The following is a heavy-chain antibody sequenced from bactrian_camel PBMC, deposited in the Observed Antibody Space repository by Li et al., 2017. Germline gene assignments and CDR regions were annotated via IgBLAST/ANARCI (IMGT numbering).Heavy chain of an antibody. D-gene: IGHD6*01. CDR1: YTYDGGD. J-gene: IGHJ4*01. CDR3: AAGFAMLVRWLLVENEYTS. V-gene: IGHV3S55*01. CDR2: ISSAGSA. Sequence: VQLVESGGGSVQAGGSLRLSCGYTYDGGDMAWFRQAPGMEREGVAAISSAGSADYADSVKGRFTISQDNALKILYLQLNSLKPEDTARYYCAAGFAMLVRWLLVENEYTSWGQGTQVTVS.